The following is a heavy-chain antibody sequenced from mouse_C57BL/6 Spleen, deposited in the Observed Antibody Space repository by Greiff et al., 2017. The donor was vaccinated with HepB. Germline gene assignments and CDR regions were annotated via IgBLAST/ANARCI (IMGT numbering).Heavy chain of an antibody. Sequence: QVQLKESGPELVKPGASVKISCKASGYTFTDYYINWVKQRPGQGLEWIGWIYPGSGNTKYNEKFKGKATLTVDTSSSTAYMQLSSLTSEDSAVYFGARSGGNYGEYYAMDYWGQGTSVTVSS. J-gene: IGHJ4*01. V-gene: IGHV1-84*01. CDR1: GYTFTDYY. CDR2: IYPGSGNT. CDR3: ARSGGNYGEYYAMDY. D-gene: IGHD2-1*01.